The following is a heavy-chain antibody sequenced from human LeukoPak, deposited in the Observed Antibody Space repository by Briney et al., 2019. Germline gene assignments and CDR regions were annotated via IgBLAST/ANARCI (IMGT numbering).Heavy chain of an antibody. CDR2: INPNSGGT. J-gene: IGHJ3*02. CDR3: ARDSDGLLWFGETPPDAFDI. V-gene: IGHV1-2*06. D-gene: IGHD3-10*01. Sequence: ASVKVSCKASGYTFTGYYMHWVRQAPGQGLEWMGRINPNSGGTNYAQKFQGRVTMTRDTSISTAYMELSRLRSDDTAVYYWARDSDGLLWFGETPPDAFDIWGKGTMVTVSS. CDR1: GYTFTGYY.